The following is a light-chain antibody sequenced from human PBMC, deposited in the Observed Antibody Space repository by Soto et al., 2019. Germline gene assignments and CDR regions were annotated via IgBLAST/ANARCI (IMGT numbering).Light chain of an antibody. V-gene: IGLV2-14*01. CDR2: DVS. CDR1: RRDVGGYNY. J-gene: IGLJ1*01. CDR3: ISYTSSSTLV. Sequence: QSVLTQPRSVSGAPRQSVAISCTGTRRDVGGYNYVSWYQQHPGKAPELMIHDVSNRPSGVSNRFSGSKSGNTASLTISGLQAEDEAEYYCISYTSSSTLVFGTGTKVTVL.